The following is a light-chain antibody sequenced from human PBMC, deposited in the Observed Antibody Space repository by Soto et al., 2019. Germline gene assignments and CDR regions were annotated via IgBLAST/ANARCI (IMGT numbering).Light chain of an antibody. Sequence: EIVLTQSPGTLSLSPVERATLSCRASQSVSSSYLAWYQQKPGQAPRLLIYGASSRATGIPDRFSGSGSGTDFTLTISRLEPEDFAVYYCQQYSSSRTFGQGTKVDNK. CDR2: GAS. V-gene: IGKV3-20*01. CDR1: QSVSSSY. CDR3: QQYSSSRT. J-gene: IGKJ1*01.